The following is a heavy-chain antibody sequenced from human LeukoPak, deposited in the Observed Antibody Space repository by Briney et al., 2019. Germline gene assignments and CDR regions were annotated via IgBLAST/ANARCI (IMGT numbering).Heavy chain of an antibody. D-gene: IGHD2-2*01. Sequence: SETLSLTCTVSGGSISSSSYYWGWIRQPPGKGLEWIGSIYYSGSTYYNPSLKSRVTISVDTSKNQFSLKLSSVTAADTAVYYCADGVLGYCSSTSCHDDAFGIWGQGTMVTVSS. J-gene: IGHJ3*02. CDR3: ADGVLGYCSSTSCHDDAFGI. V-gene: IGHV4-39*01. CDR2: IYYSGST. CDR1: GGSISSSSYY.